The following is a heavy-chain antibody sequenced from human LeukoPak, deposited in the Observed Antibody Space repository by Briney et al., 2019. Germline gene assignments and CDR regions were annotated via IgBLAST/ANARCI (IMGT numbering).Heavy chain of an antibody. J-gene: IGHJ4*02. Sequence: GGSLRLSCAASGFSFSRYWMSWVRQTPEKGLEWVANIKQDGSERYHVDSVKGRFTISRDNAKNSLYLQMNSLRAEDTAVYYCARGSGYGNYWGQGTLVTVSS. CDR2: IKQDGSER. CDR3: ARGSGYGNY. CDR1: GFSFSRYW. D-gene: IGHD5-12*01. V-gene: IGHV3-7*03.